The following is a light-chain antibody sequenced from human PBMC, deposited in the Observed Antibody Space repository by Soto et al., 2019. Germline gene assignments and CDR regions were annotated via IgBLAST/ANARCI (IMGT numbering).Light chain of an antibody. J-gene: IGLJ3*02. CDR1: RSNVGVNH. Sequence: QSVLTQQPSASGTPGQRVTISCSGSRSNVGVNHVNWYQQFPGSAPKLLIHSGDERPPGVPDRFSGSESGTSASLSISGLLSADEADYYCAVWDDGLNGWVFGGGTKLTVL. CDR3: AVWDDGLNGWV. CDR2: SGD. V-gene: IGLV1-44*01.